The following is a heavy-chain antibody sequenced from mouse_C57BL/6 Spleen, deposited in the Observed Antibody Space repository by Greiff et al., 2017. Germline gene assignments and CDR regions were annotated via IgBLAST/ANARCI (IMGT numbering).Heavy chain of an antibody. CDR3: ARDLGVAD. Sequence: EVQLVESGGGLATPGGSVKLSCAASGFTFSNYSMSWVRQSPGNGLEWVATISAGGSNTYYPDNVKGRFTVSRDNAKNNLYLQTSHLKSEDTAMYYCARDLGVADWGQGTLVTVSA. J-gene: IGHJ3*01. CDR1: GFTFSNYS. D-gene: IGHD4-1*01. CDR2: ISAGGSNT. V-gene: IGHV5-4*01.